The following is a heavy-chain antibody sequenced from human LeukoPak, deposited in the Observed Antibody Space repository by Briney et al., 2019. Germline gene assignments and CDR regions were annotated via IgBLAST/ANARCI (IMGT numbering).Heavy chain of an antibody. CDR1: GFTFSSYG. D-gene: IGHD3/OR15-3a*01. Sequence: PGGSLRLSCAASGFTFSSYGMHWVRQAPGKGLEWVAVRSYDGSNKYYADSVKGRFTISRDNSKNTLYLQMNSLRAEDTAVYYCAKDLDYSGYYYYGMDVWGQGTTVTVSS. J-gene: IGHJ6*02. CDR2: RSYDGSNK. CDR3: AKDLDYSGYYYYGMDV. V-gene: IGHV3-30*18.